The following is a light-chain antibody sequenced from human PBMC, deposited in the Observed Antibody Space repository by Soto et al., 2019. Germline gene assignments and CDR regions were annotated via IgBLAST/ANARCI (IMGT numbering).Light chain of an antibody. V-gene: IGKV3-20*01. J-gene: IGKJ4*01. CDR2: GAS. CDR3: QQYDRWPVT. Sequence: EIVLTQSPGTLSLSPGERATLSCRASQSVGSDYLAWYQQKPGQAPRILIFGASGRATGIPDRFSGSGSGTEFTLTIDRLQSADFAVYYCQQYDRWPVTFGGGTKVDIK. CDR1: QSVGSDY.